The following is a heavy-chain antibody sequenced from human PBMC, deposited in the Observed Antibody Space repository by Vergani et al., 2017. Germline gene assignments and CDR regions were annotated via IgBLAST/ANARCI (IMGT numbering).Heavy chain of an antibody. CDR2: IYPGDSDT. CDR1: GYSFTSYW. CDR3: ARSPKSRGYSYVVVFDC. J-gene: IGHJ4*02. D-gene: IGHD5-18*01. Sequence: EVQLVQSGAEVKTPGESLKISCKGSGYSFTSYWIGWVRQMPGKGLEWMGIIYPGDSDTRYSPSFQGQVTISADKSISTAYLQWSSLKASDTAMYYCARSPKSRGYSYVVVFDCWGQGTLVTVSS. V-gene: IGHV5-51*01.